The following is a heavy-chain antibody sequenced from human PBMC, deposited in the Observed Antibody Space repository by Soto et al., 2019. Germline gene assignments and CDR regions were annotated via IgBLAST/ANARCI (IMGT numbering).Heavy chain of an antibody. V-gene: IGHV5-51*01. Sequence: PGESLKISCKGSGYSFTSYWIGWVRQMPGKGLEGMGIIYPGDSDTRYSPSFQGQVTISADKSISTAYLQWSSLKASDTAMYYCASSPRGYCSSTSCRELGNYYGMDVWGQGTTVTVSS. J-gene: IGHJ6*02. CDR1: GYSFTSYW. D-gene: IGHD2-2*01. CDR3: ASSPRGYCSSTSCRELGNYYGMDV. CDR2: IYPGDSDT.